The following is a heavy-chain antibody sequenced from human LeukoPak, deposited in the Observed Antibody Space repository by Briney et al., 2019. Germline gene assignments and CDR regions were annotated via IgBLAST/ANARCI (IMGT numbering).Heavy chain of an antibody. J-gene: IGHJ6*02. D-gene: IGHD3-10*01. CDR3: ASTTGSYYYTYYYYYGMDV. CDR1: GFTFSSYA. Sequence: GGSLRLSCAASGFTFSSYAMSWVRQAPEKGLEWVSAISGSGGSTYYADSVKGRFTISRDNSKNTLYLQMNSLRAEDTAVYYCASTTGSYYYTYYYYYGMDVWGQGTTVTVSS. CDR2: ISGSGGST. V-gene: IGHV3-23*01.